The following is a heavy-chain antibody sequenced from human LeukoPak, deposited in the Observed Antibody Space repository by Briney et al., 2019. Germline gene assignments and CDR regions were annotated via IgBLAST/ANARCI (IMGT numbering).Heavy chain of an antibody. Sequence: SETLSLTCAVSGGSISSGGYSWSWIRQPPGKGLEWIGCIYHSGSTYYNPSLKSRVTISADRSKNQFSLKLSSVTAADTAVYYCARRAVAGTFDYYYGMDVWGQGTTVTVSS. V-gene: IGHV4-30-2*01. J-gene: IGHJ6*02. D-gene: IGHD6-19*01. CDR3: ARRAVAGTFDYYYGMDV. CDR1: GGSISSGGYS. CDR2: IYHSGST.